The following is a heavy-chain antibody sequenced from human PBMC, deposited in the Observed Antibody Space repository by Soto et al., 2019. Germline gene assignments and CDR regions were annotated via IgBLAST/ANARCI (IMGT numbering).Heavy chain of an antibody. D-gene: IGHD2-21*02. CDR2: IKQDGSEK. Sequence: PGGSLRLSCAASGFTFSSYWMSWVRQAPGKGLEWVANIKQDGSEKYYVDSVKGRFTISRDNAKNSLYLQMNSLRAEDTAVYYCARKGGDPSPKYFQHWGQGTLVTVSS. J-gene: IGHJ1*01. V-gene: IGHV3-7*01. CDR3: ARKGGDPSPKYFQH. CDR1: GFTFSSYW.